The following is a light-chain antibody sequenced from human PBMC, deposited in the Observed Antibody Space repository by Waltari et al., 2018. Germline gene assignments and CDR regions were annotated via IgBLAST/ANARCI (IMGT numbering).Light chain of an antibody. CDR2: DGI. CDR1: SSDVGGYNY. Sequence: QSALTQPASVSGSPGQSNTISCTGSSSDVGGYNYVSWYQQHPGKAPKLIVYDGINRPSGVSSRFSASKSGNTASLTISGLQAEDEADYYCSSYTSSSTRLFGGGTKLTVL. J-gene: IGLJ2*01. V-gene: IGLV2-14*03. CDR3: SSYTSSSTRL.